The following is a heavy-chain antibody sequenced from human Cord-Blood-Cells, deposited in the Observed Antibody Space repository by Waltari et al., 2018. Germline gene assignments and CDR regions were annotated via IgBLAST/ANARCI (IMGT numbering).Heavy chain of an antibody. V-gene: IGHV1-18*04. CDR1: GYTFTSYG. J-gene: IGHJ6*03. CDR2: ISAYNGNT. D-gene: IGHD3-3*01. Sequence: QVQLVQSGAEVKKPGASVKVSCKASGYTFTSYGISWVRQAPGQGLEWMGWISAYNGNTNYAQKLQGRVTMTTDTSTSTAYMELRSLRSDDTAVYYCARAQGGRFLEWAYYYYYYYMDVWGKGTTVTVSS. CDR3: ARAQGGRFLEWAYYYYYYYMDV.